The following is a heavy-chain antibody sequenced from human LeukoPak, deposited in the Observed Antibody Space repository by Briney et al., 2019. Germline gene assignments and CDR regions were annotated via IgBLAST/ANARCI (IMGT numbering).Heavy chain of an antibody. CDR2: ISWNSGSI. CDR3: AKSEMSQIVLSAFDI. Sequence: GGSLRLSCAASRFTFDDYAMHWVRQAPGKGLEWVSGISWNSGSIGYADSVKGRFTISRDNAKNSLYPQMNSLRAEDTALYYCAKSEMSQIVLSAFDIWGQGTMVTVSS. D-gene: IGHD5/OR15-5a*01. CDR1: RFTFDDYA. J-gene: IGHJ3*02. V-gene: IGHV3-9*01.